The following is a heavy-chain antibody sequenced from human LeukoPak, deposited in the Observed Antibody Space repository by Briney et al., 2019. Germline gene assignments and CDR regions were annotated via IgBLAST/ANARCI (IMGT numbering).Heavy chain of an antibody. CDR1: GGSINSDTYY. Sequence: SQTLSLTCTVSGGSINSDTYYWSWIRQPAGKGLEWIGRVETSGSTNYNPSLKSRVTISVDTSKNQFSLKLSSVTAADTAVYYCARAGRREVASTWGQGTLVTVSS. D-gene: IGHD1-26*01. J-gene: IGHJ5*02. V-gene: IGHV4-61*02. CDR2: VETSGST. CDR3: ARAGRREVAST.